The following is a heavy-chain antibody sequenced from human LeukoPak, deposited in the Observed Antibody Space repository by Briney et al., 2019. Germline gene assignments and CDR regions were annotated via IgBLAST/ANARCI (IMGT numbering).Heavy chain of an antibody. CDR2: IIPIFGTA. CDR3: ARDAGYYDSSGHPY. D-gene: IGHD3-22*01. V-gene: IGHV1-69*05. Sequence: GSSVKVSCKASGGTFSSYAISWVRQAPGQGLEWMGGIIPIFGTANYAQKFQGRVTITTDESTSTAYMELSSLRSEDTAVYYCARDAGYYDSSGHPYWGQGTLVTVSS. CDR1: GGTFSSYA. J-gene: IGHJ4*02.